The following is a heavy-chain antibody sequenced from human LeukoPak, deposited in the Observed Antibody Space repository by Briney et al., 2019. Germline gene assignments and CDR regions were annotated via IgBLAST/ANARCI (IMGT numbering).Heavy chain of an antibody. J-gene: IGHJ6*03. Sequence: SVKVSCKASGGTFSSYAISWVRQAPGQGLEWMGGIIPIFGTANYAQKFQGRVTITADESTSTAYMELSSLRSEDTAVYYCARGGIGDYPHYYYYHMDVWGQGNLVTVSS. CDR1: GGTFSSYA. D-gene: IGHD4-17*01. CDR3: ARGGIGDYPHYYYYHMDV. V-gene: IGHV1-69*13. CDR2: IIPIFGTA.